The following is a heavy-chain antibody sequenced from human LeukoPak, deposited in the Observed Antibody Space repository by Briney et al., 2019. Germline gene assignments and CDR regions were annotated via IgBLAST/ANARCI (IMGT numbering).Heavy chain of an antibody. CDR1: GGSISSYY. V-gene: IGHV4-59*08. CDR2: IYYTGST. D-gene: IGHD3-22*01. Sequence: SETLSLTCTVSGGSISSYYWSWIRQPPGKGLEWNGYIYYTGSTNYNPSLKSRVTISVDTSKNQFSLKLTSVTAADTAVYYCARSRSSGYDYRFDYWGQGTLVTVSS. J-gene: IGHJ4*02. CDR3: ARSRSSGYDYRFDY.